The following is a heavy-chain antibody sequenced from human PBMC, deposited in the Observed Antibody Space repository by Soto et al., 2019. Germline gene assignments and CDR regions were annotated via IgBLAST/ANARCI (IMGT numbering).Heavy chain of an antibody. D-gene: IGHD2-15*01. V-gene: IGHV1-69*12. CDR1: GGTFSSYA. Sequence: QVQLVQSGAEVKKPGSSVKVSCKASGGTFSSYAISWVRQAPGQGLEWMGGIIPTFGTANYAQKFQGRVTITADESTSTAYMELRSLRSEDTAVYYCARAGRGYCSGGSCYFFDYWGQGTLVTVSS. CDR2: IIPTFGTA. CDR3: ARAGRGYCSGGSCYFFDY. J-gene: IGHJ4*02.